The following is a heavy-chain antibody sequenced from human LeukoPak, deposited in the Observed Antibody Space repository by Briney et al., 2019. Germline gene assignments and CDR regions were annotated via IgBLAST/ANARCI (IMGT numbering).Heavy chain of an antibody. J-gene: IGHJ6*02. CDR3: ARDYYYGSGSPFGMDV. Sequence: GGSLRLSCAASGFTFDDYAMHWVRQAPGKGLEWVSGISWNSGSIGYADSVKGRFTISRDNSKNTLYLQMNSLRAEDTAVYYCARDYYYGSGSPFGMDVWGQGTTVTVSS. CDR1: GFTFDDYA. V-gene: IGHV3-9*01. D-gene: IGHD3-10*01. CDR2: ISWNSGSI.